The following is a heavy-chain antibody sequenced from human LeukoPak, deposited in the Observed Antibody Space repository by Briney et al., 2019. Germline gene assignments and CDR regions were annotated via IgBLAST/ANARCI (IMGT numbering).Heavy chain of an antibody. CDR3: AKLYSYDDDDDY. J-gene: IGHJ4*02. Sequence: GGSLRLSCAASGFTFSSYGMHWVRQAPGKGLEWVAVISYDGSNKYYADSVKGRFTISRDNSKNTLYLQMNSLRAEDTAVYYCAKLYSYDDDDDYWGQGTLVTVSS. D-gene: IGHD5-18*01. V-gene: IGHV3-30*18. CDR1: GFTFSSYG. CDR2: ISYDGSNK.